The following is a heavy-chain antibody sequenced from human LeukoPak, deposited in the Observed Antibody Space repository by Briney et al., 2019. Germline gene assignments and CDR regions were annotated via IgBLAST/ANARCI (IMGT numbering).Heavy chain of an antibody. D-gene: IGHD5-18*01. CDR1: GFTVSSNY. Sequence: PGGSLRLSCAASGFTVSSNYMSWVRQAPGKGLEGVSVIYSGGSTYYADSVKGRFTISRDNSKNTLYLQMNSLRAEDTAVYYWARLGYGRALGAFDIWGQGTMVTVSS. J-gene: IGHJ3*02. CDR3: ARLGYGRALGAFDI. V-gene: IGHV3-53*01. CDR2: IYSGGST.